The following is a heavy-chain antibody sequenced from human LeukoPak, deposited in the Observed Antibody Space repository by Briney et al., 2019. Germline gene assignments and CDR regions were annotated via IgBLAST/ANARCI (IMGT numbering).Heavy chain of an antibody. V-gene: IGHV3-48*03. J-gene: IGHJ4*02. CDR3: ARDISSPRGYSYGFDY. Sequence: GGSLRLSCAASGFTFSSYEMNWVRQAPGKGLEWVSYISSSGSTIYYADSVKGRFTISRDNAKNSLYLQMNSLRAEDTAVYYCARDISSPRGYSYGFDYWGQGTLVTVSS. CDR2: ISSSGSTI. D-gene: IGHD5-18*01. CDR1: GFTFSSYE.